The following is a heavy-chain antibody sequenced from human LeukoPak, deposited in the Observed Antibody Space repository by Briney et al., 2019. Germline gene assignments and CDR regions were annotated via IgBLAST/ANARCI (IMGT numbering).Heavy chain of an antibody. V-gene: IGHV2-5*01. CDR1: GFSIRTHGVG. CDR2: IYWNGDN. J-gene: IGHJ5*02. Sequence: SGPTLVKPTQTLTLACSLSGFSIRTHGVGVGWFRQPPGKALEWVAVIYWNGDNYYSPSLNSRSTVTKDTSKNQVVFTLTNVDPVDTATYYCAHSRYYERGNWFGPWGQGTLVTVSS. D-gene: IGHD3-22*01. CDR3: AHSRYYERGNWFGP.